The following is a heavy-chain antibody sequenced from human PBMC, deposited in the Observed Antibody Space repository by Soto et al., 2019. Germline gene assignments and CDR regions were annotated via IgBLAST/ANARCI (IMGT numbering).Heavy chain of an antibody. Sequence: GGSLRLSCADSGFTFSSYAMSWVRQAPGKGLEWVSAISVSGGSTYYADSVKGRFTISRDHSKNTLYLQMNSLRGEDTAVYYCAKNSSGYYLDYWGQGTLVTVSS. CDR2: ISVSGGST. D-gene: IGHD3-22*01. CDR3: AKNSSGYYLDY. J-gene: IGHJ4*02. V-gene: IGHV3-23*01. CDR1: GFTFSSYA.